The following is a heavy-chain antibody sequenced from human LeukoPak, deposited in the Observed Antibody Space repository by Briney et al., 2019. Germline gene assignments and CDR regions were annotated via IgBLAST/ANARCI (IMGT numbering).Heavy chain of an antibody. CDR3: ARDHNTPIAAAGIDY. V-gene: IGHV1-3*01. CDR2: INAGNGNT. D-gene: IGHD6-13*01. CDR1: GYTFTSYA. Sequence: ASVKVSCKASGYTFTSYAMHWVRQAPGQRLEWMGWINAGNGNTKYSQKFQGRVTITRDTSASTAYMELSSLRSEDTAVYYCARDHNTPIAAAGIDYWGQGTLVTVSS. J-gene: IGHJ4*02.